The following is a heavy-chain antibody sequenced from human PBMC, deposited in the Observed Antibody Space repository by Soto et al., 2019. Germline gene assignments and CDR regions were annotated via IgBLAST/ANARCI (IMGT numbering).Heavy chain of an antibody. V-gene: IGHV1-69*06. CDR1: GFTFNVDG. CDR2: LIPIYDEP. CDR3: ARVRDPHLDHYGLDV. Sequence: SVKVSFKTSGFTFNVDGLHWVRQAPGQGLEWMGGLIPIYDEPYYAQKFQGRVTISADKSTTTVHLELISLRSDDTAVYFCARVRDPHLDHYGLDVCGQGTSVTVSS. J-gene: IGHJ6*02.